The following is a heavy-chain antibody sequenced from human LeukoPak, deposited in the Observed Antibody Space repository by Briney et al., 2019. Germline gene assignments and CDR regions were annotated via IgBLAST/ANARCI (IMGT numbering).Heavy chain of an antibody. D-gene: IGHD6-19*01. CDR2: IYPADSDT. J-gene: IGHJ6*02. Sequence: GESLKISCKGSEYRFTNYWIGWVRQMPGKGLEWTGIIYPADSDTRYSPSFQGQVTISVDKSISTAYLQWSGLKASDTAIYYCARLTVAGVYNYYYGMDIWGQGTTVTVSS. CDR3: ARLTVAGVYNYYYGMDI. V-gene: IGHV5-51*01. CDR1: EYRFTNYW.